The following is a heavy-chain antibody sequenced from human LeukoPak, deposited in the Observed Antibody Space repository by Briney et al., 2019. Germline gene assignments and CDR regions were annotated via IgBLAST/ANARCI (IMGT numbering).Heavy chain of an antibody. V-gene: IGHV1-69*06. Sequence: SVKVSCKASGGTFSSYAISWVRQAPGQGLEWMGGIIPIFGTANYAQKFQGRVTITADKSTSTAYMELSSLRSEDTAVYYCASVGHRDEDHFDYWGQGTLVTVSS. D-gene: IGHD5-24*01. CDR1: GGTFSSYA. J-gene: IGHJ4*02. CDR3: ASVGHRDEDHFDY. CDR2: IIPIFGTA.